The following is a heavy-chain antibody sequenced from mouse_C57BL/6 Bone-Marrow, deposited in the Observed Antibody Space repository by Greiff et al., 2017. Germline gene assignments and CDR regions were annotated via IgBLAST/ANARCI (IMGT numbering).Heavy chain of an antibody. CDR2: IYPRSGNT. Sequence: QVQLLQSGAELARPGASVKLSCKASGYTFTSYGISWVKQSTGQGLEWIGEIYPRSGNTYYNEKFKGKATLTADNSASTAYMELRSLTSEDSAVYVCERVEWDYAESERFAYWGQGTLVTVSA. D-gene: IGHD1-1*01. CDR1: GYTFTSYG. V-gene: IGHV1-81*01. CDR3: ERVEWDYAESERFAY. J-gene: IGHJ3*01.